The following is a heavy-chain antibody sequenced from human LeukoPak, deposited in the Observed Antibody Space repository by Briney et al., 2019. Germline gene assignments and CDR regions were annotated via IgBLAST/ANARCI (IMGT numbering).Heavy chain of an antibody. CDR2: VYYSGTT. V-gene: IGHV4-59*01. J-gene: IGHJ4*02. CDR3: ARLLNDYFDS. CDR1: GGSISSYY. D-gene: IGHD1-1*01. Sequence: PSETLSLTCTVSGGSISSYYWSWIRQSPGKGLDYIGNVYYSGTTSYNPSLKSRVTISVDTSKTQFSLKLSSVTAADTAMYYCARLLNDYFDSWGQGILVTVSS.